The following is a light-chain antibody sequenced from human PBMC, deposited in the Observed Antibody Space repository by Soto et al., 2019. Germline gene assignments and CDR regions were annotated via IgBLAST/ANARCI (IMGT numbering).Light chain of an antibody. CDR1: QTISSW. V-gene: IGKV1-5*03. CDR2: KAS. CDR3: HSRA. J-gene: IGKJ5*01. Sequence: DIQMTQSPSTLSGSVGDRVTITCRASQTISSWLAWYQQKPGKAPKLLIYKASTLKSGVPSRFSGSGSGTEFTLTISSLQPDDFATYFCHSRAFGQGKRLAIK.